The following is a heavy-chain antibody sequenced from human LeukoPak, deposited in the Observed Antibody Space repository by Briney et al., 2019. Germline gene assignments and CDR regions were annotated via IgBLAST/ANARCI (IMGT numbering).Heavy chain of an antibody. J-gene: IGHJ4*02. Sequence: GGSLRLSCAASGFTFSSYDMHWVRQATGKGLEWVSAIGTAGDTYYPGSVKGRFTISRENAKNSLYLQMNSLRAGDTAVYYCARADRTGGFDYWGQRTLVTVPS. CDR1: GFTFSSYD. D-gene: IGHD3-10*01. CDR3: ARADRTGGFDY. V-gene: IGHV3-13*01. CDR2: IGTAGDT.